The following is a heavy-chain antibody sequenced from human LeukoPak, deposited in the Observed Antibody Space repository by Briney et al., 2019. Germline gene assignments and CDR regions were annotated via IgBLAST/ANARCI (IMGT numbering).Heavy chain of an antibody. V-gene: IGHV1-8*01. CDR2: MNPNSGNT. D-gene: IGHD3-16*01. CDR3: ARGYDYAPLGTPDY. J-gene: IGHJ4*02. Sequence: ASVKVSCKASGYTFTSYDINWVRQATGQGLEWMGWMNPNSGNTGYAQKFQGRVTMTRNTSISTAYVELSSLRSEDTAVYYCARGYDYAPLGTPDYWGQGTLVTVSS. CDR1: GYTFTSYD.